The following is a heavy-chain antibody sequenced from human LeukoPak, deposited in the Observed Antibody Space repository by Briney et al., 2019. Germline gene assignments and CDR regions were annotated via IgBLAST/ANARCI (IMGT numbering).Heavy chain of an antibody. CDR2: LYSGGSL. CDR1: GFSVSSNY. V-gene: IGHV3-66*01. D-gene: IGHD3-22*01. Sequence: GGSLRLSCAASGFSVSSNYMSWVRQAPGKGLEWVSVLYSGGSLYYADSVRGRFTISRDNSKNTLYLQMNSLRAEDTAVYYCAKEHPNYYDSSGYYPGDWGQGTLVTVSS. CDR3: AKEHPNYYDSSGYYPGD. J-gene: IGHJ4*02.